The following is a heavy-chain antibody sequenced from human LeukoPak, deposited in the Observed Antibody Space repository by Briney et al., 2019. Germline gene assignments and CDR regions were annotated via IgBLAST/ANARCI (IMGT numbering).Heavy chain of an antibody. CDR2: IKQDGSEK. D-gene: IGHD6-13*01. J-gene: IGHJ6*02. V-gene: IGHV3-7*01. Sequence: GTLSLTCTVSGGSISSSYYYWGWVRQAPGKGLEWVANIKQDGSEKYYVDSVKGRFTISRDNAKNSLYLQMNSLRAEDTAVYYCARSSSSSVLYYYYYGMDVWGQGTTVTVSS. CDR3: ARSSSSSVLYYYYYGMDV. CDR1: GGSISSSYYY.